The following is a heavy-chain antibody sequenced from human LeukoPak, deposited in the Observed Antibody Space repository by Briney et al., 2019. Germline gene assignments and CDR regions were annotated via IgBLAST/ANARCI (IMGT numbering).Heavy chain of an antibody. CDR1: GFTFSNYG. V-gene: IGHV3-23*01. J-gene: IGHJ4*02. CDR2: ISDSGGST. D-gene: IGHD6-13*01. Sequence: PGGSLRLSCAASGFTFSNYGMHWVRQAPGKGLEWVSSISDSGGSTYYADSVKGRFTISRDNSKNTLYLQMNSLRAEDTAVYYCASPQAPLSNSWSPLGYWGQGTLVTVSS. CDR3: ASPQAPLSNSWSPLGY.